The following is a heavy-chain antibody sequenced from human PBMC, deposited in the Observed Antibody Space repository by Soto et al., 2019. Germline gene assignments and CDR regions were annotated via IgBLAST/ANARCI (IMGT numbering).Heavy chain of an antibody. D-gene: IGHD6-13*01. Sequence: SETLSLTCTVSCGPISSGNYYWSWIRQHPGKGLEWIGYIYHSGSNYYNPSLRSRVTLSVDTSKNQFSLKLSSVTAADTAVYYCARARAGHNYFDFWGQGTLVTVSS. CDR2: IYHSGSN. J-gene: IGHJ4*02. V-gene: IGHV4-31*03. CDR3: ARARAGHNYFDF. CDR1: CGPISSGNYY.